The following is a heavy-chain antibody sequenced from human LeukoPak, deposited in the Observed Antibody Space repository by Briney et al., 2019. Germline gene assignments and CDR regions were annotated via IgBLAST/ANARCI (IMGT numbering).Heavy chain of an antibody. Sequence: GGSLRLSCAASGFTFTSYSMFWVRQVPGKGLEWVAVISYGGTHKYYADSVKGRFTISRDNSKNTLHLQMDGLRVEDAALYYCAKSFYDSGGYYGIIDYWGQGTLVTVSS. CDR1: GFTFTSYS. J-gene: IGHJ4*02. D-gene: IGHD3-22*01. CDR2: ISYGGTHK. CDR3: AKSFYDSGGYYGIIDY. V-gene: IGHV3-30*18.